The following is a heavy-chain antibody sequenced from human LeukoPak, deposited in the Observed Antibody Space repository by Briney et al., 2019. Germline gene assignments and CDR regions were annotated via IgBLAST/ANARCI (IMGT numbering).Heavy chain of an antibody. CDR1: GYTFTSYG. CDR2: ISAYNGNT. J-gene: IGHJ3*02. CDR3: ARDAPDIVVVPAARLTAFDI. V-gene: IGHV1-18*01. D-gene: IGHD2-2*01. Sequence: GASVKVSCKASGYTFTSYGISWVRQAPGQGLEWMGWISAYNGNTNYAQKLQGRVTMTTDTSTSTAYMELRSLRSDDTALYYCARDAPDIVVVPAARLTAFDIWGQGTMVTVSS.